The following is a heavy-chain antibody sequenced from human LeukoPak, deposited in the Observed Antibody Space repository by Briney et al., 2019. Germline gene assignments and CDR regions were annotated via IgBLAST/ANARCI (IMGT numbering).Heavy chain of an antibody. CDR1: GGSFSGYY. J-gene: IGHJ6*02. D-gene: IGHD3-22*01. CDR3: ARVFYYDSSGFYGMDV. V-gene: IGHV4-34*01. Sequence: SETLSLTCAVYGGSFSGYYWSWIRQPPGKGLEWIGEINHSGSTNYNPSLKSRVTISVDTSKNQFSLKLSSVTAADTAVYYCARVFYYDSSGFYGMDVWGQGTTVTVS. CDR2: INHSGST.